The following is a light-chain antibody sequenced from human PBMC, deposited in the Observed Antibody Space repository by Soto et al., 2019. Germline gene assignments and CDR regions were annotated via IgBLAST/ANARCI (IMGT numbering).Light chain of an antibody. Sequence: EIVLTQSPGTLSLSPGDRATLSCRASQSVSSTYLAWYQQKPGQAPRLLIYDASSRATGIPDRFIGSGSGTDFTLTISRLEPEDFAVYYCQQYGSSPGLFTFGPGTKVDIK. CDR3: QQYGSSPGLFT. J-gene: IGKJ3*01. V-gene: IGKV3-20*01. CDR2: DAS. CDR1: QSVSSTY.